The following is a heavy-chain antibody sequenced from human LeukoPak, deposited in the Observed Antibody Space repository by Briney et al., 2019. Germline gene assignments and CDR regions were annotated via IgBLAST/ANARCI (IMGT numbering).Heavy chain of an antibody. Sequence: GGSLRLSCAASGFTVSSNYMSWVRQAPGKGLEWVSVIYSGGSTYYADSVKGRFTISRRNSKNTLYLQMNSLRAEDTAVYYCTRYDILTGSYFDYWGQGTLVTVSS. CDR1: GFTVSSNY. J-gene: IGHJ4*02. CDR3: TRYDILTGSYFDY. V-gene: IGHV3-66*01. CDR2: IYSGGST. D-gene: IGHD3-9*01.